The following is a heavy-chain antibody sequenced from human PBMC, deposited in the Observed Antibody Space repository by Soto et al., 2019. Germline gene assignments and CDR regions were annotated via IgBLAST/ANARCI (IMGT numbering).Heavy chain of an antibody. Sequence: QVQLQESGPGLVKPSQTLSLTCPVSGGSISSGGYYWSWIRQHPGKGLEWIGYIYYSGSTYYNPSLKSRVTISVDTSKTQFSLKLSSVTAADTAVYYCARDQRDYYFDYWGQGTLVTVSS. J-gene: IGHJ4*02. D-gene: IGHD2-21*02. CDR1: GGSISSGGYY. CDR3: ARDQRDYYFDY. CDR2: IYYSGST. V-gene: IGHV4-31*03.